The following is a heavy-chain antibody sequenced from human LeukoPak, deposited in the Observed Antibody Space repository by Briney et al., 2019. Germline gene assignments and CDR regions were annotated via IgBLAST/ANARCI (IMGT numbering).Heavy chain of an antibody. Sequence: SETLSLTCAVYGGSFSGYYWSWIRQPPGKGLEWIGEINHSGSTNYNPSLKSRVTISVDTPKNQFSLKLSSVTAADTAVYYCARGRIAVAARFDYWGQGTLVTVSS. CDR2: INHSGST. J-gene: IGHJ4*02. CDR3: ARGRIAVAARFDY. V-gene: IGHV4-34*01. CDR1: GGSFSGYY. D-gene: IGHD6-19*01.